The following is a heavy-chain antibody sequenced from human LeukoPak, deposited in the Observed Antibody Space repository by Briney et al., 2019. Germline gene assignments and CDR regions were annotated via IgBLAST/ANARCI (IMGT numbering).Heavy chain of an antibody. V-gene: IGHV4-59*01. CDR1: GGFISSYY. CDR2: IYYSGST. CDR3: ARGYSGYAYYYYYYYMDV. J-gene: IGHJ6*03. D-gene: IGHD5-12*01. Sequence: PSETLSLTCTVSGGFISSYYWSWIRQPPGKGLEWIGYIYYSGSTNYNPSLKSRVTISVDTSKNQFSLKLSSVTAADTAVYYCARGYSGYAYYYYYYYMDVWGKGTTVTVSS.